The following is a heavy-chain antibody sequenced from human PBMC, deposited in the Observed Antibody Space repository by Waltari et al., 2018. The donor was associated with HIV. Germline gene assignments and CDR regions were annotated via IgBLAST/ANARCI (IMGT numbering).Heavy chain of an antibody. J-gene: IGHJ4*02. V-gene: IGHV4-34*01. CDR1: GGSFSDYY. CDR3: ARGPNVLRN. D-gene: IGHD3-3*01. CDR2: INHSGST. Sequence: QVQLQQWGAGLLKPSETLSLTCAVYGGSFSDYYWSWIRRSPGKGLEWIGEINHSGSTNLNPSLKSRVTISGDTSKNQFSLKLYSVTAADTAVYSCARGPNVLRNWGQGTLVTVSS.